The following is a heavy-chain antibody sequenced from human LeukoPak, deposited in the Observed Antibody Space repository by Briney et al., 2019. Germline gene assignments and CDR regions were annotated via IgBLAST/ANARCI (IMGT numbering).Heavy chain of an antibody. CDR2: VNPNNGVP. CDR3: AREVGYSSSYYGRFDP. V-gene: IGHV1-2*06. D-gene: IGHD2-2*01. Sequence: ASVKVSCKASGYTFTGYYMHWVRQAHGQGLEWMGRVNPNNGVPNYAQKFQGRVTMTRDTAISTFYMELSSLRSDDTAVYFCAREVGYSSSYYGRFDPRGQGTLVIVSS. CDR1: GYTFTGYY. J-gene: IGHJ5*02.